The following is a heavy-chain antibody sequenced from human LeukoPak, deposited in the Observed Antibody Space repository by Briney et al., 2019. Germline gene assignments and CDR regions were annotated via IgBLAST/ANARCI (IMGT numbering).Heavy chain of an antibody. V-gene: IGHV3-33*06. CDR3: AKDFTYYGSGSYYDYYFDY. D-gene: IGHD3-10*01. J-gene: IGHJ4*02. CDR2: IWYDGSNK. Sequence: GRSLRLSCAASGFTFSSYAMHWVRQAPGKGLEWVAVIWYDGSNKYYADSVKGRFTISRDNSKNTLYLQMNSLRAEDTAVYYCAKDFTYYGSGSYYDYYFDYWGQGTLVTVSS. CDR1: GFTFSSYA.